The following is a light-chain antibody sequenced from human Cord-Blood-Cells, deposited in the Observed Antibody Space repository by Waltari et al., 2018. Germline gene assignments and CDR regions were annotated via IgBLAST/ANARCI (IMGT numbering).Light chain of an antibody. Sequence: QSARTNPAALLWSPGPPTTIPRTGTSTDVGVFTFVSWYQQHPRKAPKLMIYDGSKRPSGVSNRFSGSKSGNTASLTISGLQAEDEADYYCSSYTSSSTWVFGGGTKLTVL. CDR3: SSYTSSSTWV. CDR1: STDVGVFTF. CDR2: DGS. V-gene: IGLV2-14*01. J-gene: IGLJ3*02.